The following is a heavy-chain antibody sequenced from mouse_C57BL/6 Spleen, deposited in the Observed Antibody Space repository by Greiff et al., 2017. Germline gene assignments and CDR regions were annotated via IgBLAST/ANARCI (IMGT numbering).Heavy chain of an antibody. CDR3: AIEDGYYAMDY. CDR1: GYTFTSDC. Sequence: VQLQQPGADLVKPSPSLSVSCKASGYTFTSDCVHWVNQRPGQGLEWSGSILPSDSDTNYNQKFKGKATLTVDKSSSTAYMQLSGLTSEDAAVYCCAIEDGYYAMDYWGQGTSVTVSA. J-gene: IGHJ4*01. V-gene: IGHV1-74*01. CDR2: ILPSDSDT. D-gene: IGHD2-3*01.